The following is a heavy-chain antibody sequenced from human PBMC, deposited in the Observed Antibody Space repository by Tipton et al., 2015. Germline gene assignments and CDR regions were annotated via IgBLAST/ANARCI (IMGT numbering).Heavy chain of an antibody. CDR2: ISSSGSTI. CDR1: GFTFSSYE. CDR3: ARVGSGWYFDF. D-gene: IGHD6-25*01. J-gene: IGHJ4*02. V-gene: IGHV3-48*03. Sequence: SLRLSCAASGFTFSSYEMKWVRQAPGKGLEWVSYISSSGSTIYYADSVKGRFTISRDDSKNSLYLQMNSLKSEDTAVYYCARVGSGWYFDFWGQGTLVTVSS.